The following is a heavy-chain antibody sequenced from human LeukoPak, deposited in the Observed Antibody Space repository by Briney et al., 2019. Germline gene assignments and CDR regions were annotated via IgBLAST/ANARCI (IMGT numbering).Heavy chain of an antibody. CDR1: GYTFTSYG. J-gene: IGHJ6*03. D-gene: IGHD6-19*01. CDR3: ARVDSGWYGYYYYYMDV. Sequence: ASVKVSCKASGYTFTSYGISWVRQAPGQGLEWMGWISAYNGNTNYAKKLQGRVTMTTDTSTSTAYMELRSLRSDDTAVYYCARVDSGWYGYYYYYMDVWGKGTTVTVSS. CDR2: ISAYNGNT. V-gene: IGHV1-18*01.